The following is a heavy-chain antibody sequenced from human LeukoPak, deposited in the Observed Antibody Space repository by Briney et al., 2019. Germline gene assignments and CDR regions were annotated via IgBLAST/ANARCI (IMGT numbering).Heavy chain of an antibody. CDR1: GLTFSSYS. V-gene: IGHV3-48*02. CDR2: ISSGSSTI. Sequence: GGSLRLSCAASGLTFSSYSMNWVRQAPGKGLEWVSYISSGSSTIHYADSVKGRFTISRDNAKNSLYLQMNSLRDEDTAVYYCASAASCSSTSCSWVDYWGQGTLVTVSS. J-gene: IGHJ4*02. CDR3: ASAASCSSTSCSWVDY. D-gene: IGHD2-2*01.